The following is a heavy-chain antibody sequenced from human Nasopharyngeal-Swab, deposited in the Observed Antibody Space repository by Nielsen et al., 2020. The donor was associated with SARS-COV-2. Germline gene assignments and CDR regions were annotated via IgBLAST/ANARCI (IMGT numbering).Heavy chain of an antibody. Sequence: WVRQAPGQGLEWLGWINPNDGVTNYAQKFQGRVAMTSDTPINTAFMELSRLTSDDTAVYYCATPLLKDIVDVPTVRVWGQGTLVTVSS. D-gene: IGHD2-15*01. CDR3: ATPLLKDIVDVPTVRV. V-gene: IGHV1-2*02. CDR2: INPNDGVT. J-gene: IGHJ4*02.